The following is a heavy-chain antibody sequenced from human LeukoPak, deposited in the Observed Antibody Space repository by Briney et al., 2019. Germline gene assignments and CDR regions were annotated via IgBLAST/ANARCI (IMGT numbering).Heavy chain of an antibody. V-gene: IGHV3-74*01. Sequence: GGSLRLSCVGSGFRFSDYYMHWVRQAPGKGLVWVSYITGDGSSTDYVDSVKGRFTISRDNARNTLYLQMNSLRVEDTAVYYCGRGGVPYSFDVWGQGTMVAASS. J-gene: IGHJ3*01. CDR1: GFRFSDYY. CDR2: ITGDGSST. CDR3: GRGGVPYSFDV. D-gene: IGHD3-10*01.